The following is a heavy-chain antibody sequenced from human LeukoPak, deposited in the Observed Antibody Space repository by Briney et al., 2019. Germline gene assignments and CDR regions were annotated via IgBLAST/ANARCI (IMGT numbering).Heavy chain of an antibody. J-gene: IGHJ6*02. CDR1: GFTFSSYG. V-gene: IGHV3-30*18. Sequence: GGSLRLSCAASGFTFSSYGMHWVRQAPGKGLEWVAVISYDGSNKNYAHSVKGRFTISRDNSKNTLYLQMNSLNAEDTAVYYCAKDHTVVNSEEFYYYYGMDVWGQGTTVTVSS. D-gene: IGHD4-23*01. CDR2: ISYDGSNK. CDR3: AKDHTVVNSEEFYYYYGMDV.